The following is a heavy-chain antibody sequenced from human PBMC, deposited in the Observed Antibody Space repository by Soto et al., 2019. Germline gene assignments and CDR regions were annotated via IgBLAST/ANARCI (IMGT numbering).Heavy chain of an antibody. CDR1: GGSISSSSYY. J-gene: IGHJ6*03. Sequence: SETLSLTCTVSGGSISSSSYYWGWIRQPPGKGLEWIGSIYYSGSTYYNPSLKSRVTISVDTSKNQFSLKLSSVTAADTAVYYCARLVVVVPAAPPAYMDVWGKGTTVTVSS. V-gene: IGHV4-39*01. CDR2: IYYSGST. D-gene: IGHD2-2*01. CDR3: ARLVVVVPAAPPAYMDV.